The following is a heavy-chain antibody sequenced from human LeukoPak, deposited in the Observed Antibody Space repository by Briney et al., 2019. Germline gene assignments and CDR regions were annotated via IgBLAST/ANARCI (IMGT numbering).Heavy chain of an antibody. Sequence: QPGRSLRLSCAASGFTFDDYAMHWVRQAPGKGLEWVSGISWNSGSIGYAHSVKGRFTISRDNDKNSLYLQMNSLRAEDMALYYCAKDIHSGSYEQTELTPVFDYWGQGTLVTVSS. CDR2: ISWNSGSI. CDR3: AKDIHSGSYEQTELTPVFDY. J-gene: IGHJ4*02. V-gene: IGHV3-9*03. D-gene: IGHD1-26*01. CDR1: GFTFDDYA.